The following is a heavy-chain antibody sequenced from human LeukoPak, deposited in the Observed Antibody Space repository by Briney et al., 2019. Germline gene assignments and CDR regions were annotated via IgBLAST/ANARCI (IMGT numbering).Heavy chain of an antibody. D-gene: IGHD6-6*01. CDR1: EFTFSSYW. J-gene: IGHJ4*02. CDR2: INGDGSDT. V-gene: IGHV3-74*01. Sequence: GGSLRLSCAASEFTFSSYWIHWVRQAPGKGLVWVSRINGDGSDTSYADSVKGRFTISRDNAKNTLYLQMNSLRAEDTAVYYCARQSTAAPIDYWGQGTLVTVSS. CDR3: ARQSTAAPIDY.